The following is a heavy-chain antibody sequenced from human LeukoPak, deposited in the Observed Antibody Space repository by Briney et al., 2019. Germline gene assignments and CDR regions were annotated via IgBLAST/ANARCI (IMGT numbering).Heavy chain of an antibody. CDR1: SGSMNSGSHY. Sequence: PSETLSLTCAVSSGSMNSGSHYWSWIRQPPGKGLEWIGYVSDSGNSYYNPPLKSRVSISIDTSRDQFSLNLSSVTAADTAVYYCARGPFRMTIYGLISGEGWFDPWGQGTRVTVSS. CDR3: ARGPFRMTIYGLISGEGWFDP. V-gene: IGHV4-61*01. J-gene: IGHJ5*02. CDR2: VSDSGNS. D-gene: IGHD3/OR15-3a*01.